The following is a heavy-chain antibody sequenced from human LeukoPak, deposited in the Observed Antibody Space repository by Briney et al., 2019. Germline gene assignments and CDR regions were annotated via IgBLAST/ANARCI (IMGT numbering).Heavy chain of an antibody. Sequence: GESLKISCKGSGYSFTNYWIGWVRQMPGKGLEWMGIIYPDDSDTRYSPSFQGQVTISADKSISTAYLQWSSLKASDTAMYYCATGYSSGWPVFDYWGQGTLVTVSS. CDR1: GYSFTNYW. CDR3: ATGYSSGWPVFDY. J-gene: IGHJ4*02. CDR2: IYPDDSDT. D-gene: IGHD6-19*01. V-gene: IGHV5-51*01.